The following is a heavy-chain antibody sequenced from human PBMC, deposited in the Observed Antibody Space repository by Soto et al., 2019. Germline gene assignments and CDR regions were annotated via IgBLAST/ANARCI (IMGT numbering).Heavy chain of an antibody. D-gene: IGHD6-13*01. CDR2: INPNSGGT. CDR1: GYTFTGYY. V-gene: IGHV1-2*07. Sequence: ASVNVPFKASGYTFTGYYMHWVRQAPGQWLEWMRWINPNSGGTNYAHKFQDRVTMTRDTSISTPYMELSRLRSDDTAVYYCAGFGIAAAGAVWGEGTMVTVS. CDR3: AGFGIAAAGAV. J-gene: IGHJ3*01.